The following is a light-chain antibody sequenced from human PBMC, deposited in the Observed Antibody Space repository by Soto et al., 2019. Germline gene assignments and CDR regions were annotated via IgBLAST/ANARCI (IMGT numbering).Light chain of an antibody. CDR2: GAS. Sequence: EIVMTQSPATLSVSPGERATLSCRASQSVSSNLGWYQQKPGQAPRLLIYGASTRATGIPARFSGSGSGTEFTLTISSLQSEDFPVYYCQQYNNWPRTFGQGTKV. CDR3: QQYNNWPRT. V-gene: IGKV3-15*01. J-gene: IGKJ1*01. CDR1: QSVSSN.